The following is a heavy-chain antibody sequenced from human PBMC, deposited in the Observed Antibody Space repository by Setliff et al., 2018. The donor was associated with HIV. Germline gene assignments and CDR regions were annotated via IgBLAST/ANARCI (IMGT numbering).Heavy chain of an antibody. CDR2: TNSDGTTT. J-gene: IGHJ4*02. Sequence: GGSLRLSCAASGFRFDDDTMHWVRQAPGKGLMWVSRTNSDGTTTTYADSVKGRFTISRDNAKNSLYLQMNSLRAEDTAVYYCAKGDIAVAGTRFPLNDYWGQGTLVTVS. CDR3: AKGDIAVAGTRFPLNDY. CDR1: GFRFDDDT. V-gene: IGHV3-74*01. D-gene: IGHD6-19*01.